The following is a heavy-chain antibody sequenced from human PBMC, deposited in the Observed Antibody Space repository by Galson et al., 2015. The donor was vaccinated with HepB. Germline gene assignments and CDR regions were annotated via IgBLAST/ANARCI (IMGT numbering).Heavy chain of an antibody. V-gene: IGHV1-69*13. Sequence: SVKVSCKASGGTFSSYAISWVRQAPGQGLEWMGGIIPIFGTANYAQKFQGRVTITADESTSTAYMELSSLRAEDTAVYYCAQEGSAGAFDIWGQGTMVTVSS. D-gene: IGHD2-15*01. CDR3: AQEGSAGAFDI. J-gene: IGHJ3*02. CDR1: GGTFSSYA. CDR2: IIPIFGTA.